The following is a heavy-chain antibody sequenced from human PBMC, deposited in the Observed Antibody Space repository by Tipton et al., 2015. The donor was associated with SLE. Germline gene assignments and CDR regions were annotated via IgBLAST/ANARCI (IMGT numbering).Heavy chain of an antibody. CDR2: ISSSSSYI. J-gene: IGHJ4*02. CDR1: GFTFSSYS. D-gene: IGHD6-13*01. Sequence: SLRLSCAASGFTFSSYSMNWVRQAPGKGLEWVSSISSSSSYIYYADSVKGRFTISRDNAKNSLYLQMNSLRAEDTAVYYCARDQGSSWSSYFDYWGQGTLVTVSS. V-gene: IGHV3-21*01. CDR3: ARDQGSSWSSYFDY.